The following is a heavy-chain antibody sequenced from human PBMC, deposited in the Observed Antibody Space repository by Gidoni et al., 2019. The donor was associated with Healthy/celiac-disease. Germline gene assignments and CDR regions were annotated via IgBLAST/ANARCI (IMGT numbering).Heavy chain of an antibody. CDR1: GYPFTSDY. D-gene: IGHD6-6*01. J-gene: IGHJ6*02. CDR2: INPSGGST. CDR3: ARDASREYSSSSGYGMDV. Sequence: QVQLVQSGAAVNKPGASVTVSCKAAGYPFTSDYMPWVRQAPGQGFEWMGIINPSGGSTSYAQKFQGRVTMTRDTSTSTVYMELSSLRSEDTAVYYCARDASREYSSSSGYGMDVWGQGTTVTVSS. V-gene: IGHV1-46*03.